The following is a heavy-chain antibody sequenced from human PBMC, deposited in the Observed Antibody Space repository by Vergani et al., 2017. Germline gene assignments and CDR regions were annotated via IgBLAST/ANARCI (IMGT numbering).Heavy chain of an antibody. V-gene: IGHV3-48*01. CDR2: ISSSSSTI. Sequence: EVQLVESGGGLVQPGGSLRLSCAASGFTFSSYSMNWVRQAPGKGLEWVSYISSSSSTIYYADSVKGRFTISRDNAKNSLYLQMNSLRAKDTAVYYCARGARRVLRYFDWLYYFDYWGQGTLVTVSS. J-gene: IGHJ4*02. CDR1: GFTFSSYS. D-gene: IGHD3-9*01. CDR3: ARGARRVLRYFDWLYYFDY.